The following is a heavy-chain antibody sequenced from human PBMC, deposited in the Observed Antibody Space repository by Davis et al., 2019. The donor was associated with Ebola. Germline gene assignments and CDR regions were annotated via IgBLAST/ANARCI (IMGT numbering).Heavy chain of an antibody. Sequence: PGGSLRLSCAASGFTFSSYSMNWVRQAPGKGLEWVSYISSSGSTIYYADSVKGRFTISRDNAKNSLYLQMNSLRAEDTAVYYCARDMKAVAGTYYYYYGMDVWGQGTTVTVSS. CDR3: ARDMKAVAGTYYYYYGMDV. J-gene: IGHJ6*02. D-gene: IGHD6-19*01. CDR1: GFTFSSYS. CDR2: ISSSGSTI. V-gene: IGHV3-48*04.